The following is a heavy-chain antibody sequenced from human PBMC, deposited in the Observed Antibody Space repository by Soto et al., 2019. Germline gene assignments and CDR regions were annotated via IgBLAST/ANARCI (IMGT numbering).Heavy chain of an antibody. Sequence: EVQLVESGGGLVQPGGSLRLSCAASGFTFSSYWMSWVRQAPGKGLEWVANIKQDGSEKYYVDSVKGRFTISRDNAKNSLYLQMNSLRAEDTAVYYCARDLRGYSFPWASYYYYGMDVWGQGTTVTVSS. J-gene: IGHJ6*02. CDR1: GFTFSSYW. CDR3: ARDLRGYSFPWASYYYYGMDV. D-gene: IGHD5-18*01. CDR2: IKQDGSEK. V-gene: IGHV3-7*01.